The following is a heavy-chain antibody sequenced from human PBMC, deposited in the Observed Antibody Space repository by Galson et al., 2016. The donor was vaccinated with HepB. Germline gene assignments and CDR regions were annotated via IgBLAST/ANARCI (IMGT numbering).Heavy chain of an antibody. CDR2: IYWNDDK. J-gene: IGHJ3*02. V-gene: IGHV2-5*01. CDR3: VREAKLDVNWDEAFDI. D-gene: IGHD1-1*01. CDR1: GFSLSTRGMG. Sequence: PALVKPTQTLTLTCTFSGFSLSTRGMGVGLIRQPPGKALEWLAIIYWNDDKRYSPSLKSRLTIAKDSSKNQVVLTMTNMDPVDTAKYYCVREAKLDVNWDEAFDIWGQGTMVTVSS.